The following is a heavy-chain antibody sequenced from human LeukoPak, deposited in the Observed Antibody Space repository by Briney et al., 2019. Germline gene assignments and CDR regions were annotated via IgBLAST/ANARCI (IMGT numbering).Heavy chain of an antibody. V-gene: IGHV3-15*01. D-gene: IGHD1-26*01. Sequence: GGSLRLSCAASGFTFSNAWMSWVRQAPGKGLEWVGRIKSKTDGGTTDYAAPVKGRFTISSDDSKNTLYLQMNSLKTKDTAVYYCTTWDIWMGAYVWGQGTLVTVSS. CDR1: GFTFSNAW. CDR2: IKSKTDGGTT. CDR3: TTWDIWMGAYV. J-gene: IGHJ4*02.